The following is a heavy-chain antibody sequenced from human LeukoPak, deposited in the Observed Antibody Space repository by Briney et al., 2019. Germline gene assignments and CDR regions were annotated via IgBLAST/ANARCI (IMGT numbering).Heavy chain of an antibody. CDR2: IRSKAYGETA. V-gene: IGHV3-49*04. CDR1: GFTFSDYN. J-gene: IGHJ4*02. Sequence: GGSLRPSCAASGFTFSDYNMNWVRQAPGKGLEWVGFIRSKAYGETADYAASVKGRFTISRDDSKAIAYLQMNSLKTEDTAVYHCTRDRGAYNLYDYWGQGTLVTVSS. CDR3: TRDRGAYNLYDY. D-gene: IGHD1-1*01.